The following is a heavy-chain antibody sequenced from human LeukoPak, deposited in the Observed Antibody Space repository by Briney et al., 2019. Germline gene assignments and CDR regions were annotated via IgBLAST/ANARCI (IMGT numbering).Heavy chain of an antibody. CDR3: AKDLLAATIDYYFDY. D-gene: IGHD5-12*01. V-gene: IGHV3-23*01. CDR2: ISGSGGRT. Sequence: GGSLRLSCAASGFTFSSYAMSWVRQAPGKGLEWVSVISGSGGRTYYADSVKGRFTISRDNFKNTLYVQMNSLRAEDTAVYYCAKDLLAATIDYYFDYWGQGTLVTVSS. J-gene: IGHJ4*02. CDR1: GFTFSSYA.